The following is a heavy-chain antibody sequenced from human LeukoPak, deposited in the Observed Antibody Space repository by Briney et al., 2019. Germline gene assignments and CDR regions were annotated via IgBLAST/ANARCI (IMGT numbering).Heavy chain of an antibody. D-gene: IGHD1-14*01. CDR1: GGSFSNYY. CDR3: ARQPPQYYGMDV. Sequence: SETLSLTCSVSGGSFSNYYWSWIRQPVGKGLEWIGRIYTSGSTNYNPSLKSRVTMSVDTSNNQFSLKLTSVTAADMAVYYCARQPPQYYGMDVWGQGTTVTVSS. J-gene: IGHJ6*02. CDR2: IYTSGST. V-gene: IGHV4-4*07.